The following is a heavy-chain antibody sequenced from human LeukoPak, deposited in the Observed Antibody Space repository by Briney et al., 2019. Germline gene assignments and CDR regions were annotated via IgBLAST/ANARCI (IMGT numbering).Heavy chain of an antibody. CDR3: ASLVAYYDILTGYSALTRSPSEYYFDY. D-gene: IGHD3-9*01. J-gene: IGHJ4*02. Sequence: SETLSLTCAVSGGSISSSNWWSWVRQPPGKGLEWIGEIYHSGSTNYNPSLKSRVTISVDKSKNQFSLKLSSVTAEDTVVYYCASLVAYYDILTGYSALTRSPSEYYFDYWGQGTLVTVSS. CDR2: IYHSGST. V-gene: IGHV4-4*02. CDR1: GGSISSSNW.